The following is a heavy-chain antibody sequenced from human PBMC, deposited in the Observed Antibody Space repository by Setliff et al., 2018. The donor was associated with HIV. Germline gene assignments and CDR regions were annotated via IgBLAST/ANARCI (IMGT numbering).Heavy chain of an antibody. CDR2: INHSGSI. CDR1: GGSFSGYY. CDR3: AKTNIPMPRSGTRLES. J-gene: IGHJ4*02. Sequence: NPSETLSLTCAVYGGSFSGYYWSWIRQPPGKGLEWIGEINHSGSINYNPSLKSRVTISVDTSKNQISLNVTSVTAADTATYYCAKTNIPMPRSGTRLESWGPGRLVTVSS. D-gene: IGHD2-2*02. V-gene: IGHV4-34*01.